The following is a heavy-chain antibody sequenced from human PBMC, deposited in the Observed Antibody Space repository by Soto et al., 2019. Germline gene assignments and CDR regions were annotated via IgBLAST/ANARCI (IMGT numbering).Heavy chain of an antibody. CDR3: ARPSGSYGDYAWSLSY. V-gene: IGHV1-18*01. CDR2: VSAYTGHT. J-gene: IGHJ4*02. CDR1: GYTFSGYA. Sequence: QVQLVQSGAEVKKPGASVKVSCKASGYTFSGYAIAWVRQAPGQRREWMGWVSAYTGHTDYAQNLQGRASMTTDASTSTAYMELRSLTSDDTAVYYCARPSGSYGDYAWSLSYWGQGTLVTVSS. D-gene: IGHD4-17*01.